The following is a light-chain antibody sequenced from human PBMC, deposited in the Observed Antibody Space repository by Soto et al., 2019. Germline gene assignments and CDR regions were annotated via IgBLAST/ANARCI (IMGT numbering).Light chain of an antibody. V-gene: IGLV2-14*01. CDR2: EVS. J-gene: IGLJ1*01. CDR3: SSYNSRSSGV. CDR1: SSDVGGYNY. Sequence: QSVLTQPASVSGSPGQSITISCTGTSSDVGGYNYVSWYQQHPGKAPKLMIYEVSNRPSGVSNRFSGSKSGNTASLTISGLQDEDEAAYYCSSYNSRSSGVFGTGTKVTVL.